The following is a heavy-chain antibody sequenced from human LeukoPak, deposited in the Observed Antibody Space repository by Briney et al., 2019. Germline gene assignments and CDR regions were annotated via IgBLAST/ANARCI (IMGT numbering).Heavy chain of an antibody. J-gene: IGHJ5*02. CDR3: ARGDGVYYDSSGYFVH. D-gene: IGHD3-22*01. V-gene: IGHV1-18*01. Sequence: GASVKVSCKASGYTFTSYGISWVRQAPGQGLEWMGWISAYNGNTNYAQKLQGRVTMIRDTSTSTVYMELSSLRSEDTAVYYCARGDGVYYDSSGYFVHWGQGTLVTVSS. CDR2: ISAYNGNT. CDR1: GYTFTSYG.